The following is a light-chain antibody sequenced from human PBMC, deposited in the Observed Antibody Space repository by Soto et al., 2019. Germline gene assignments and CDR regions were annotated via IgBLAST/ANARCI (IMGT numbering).Light chain of an antibody. V-gene: IGLV2-14*01. CDR3: TSYTSSSSVV. J-gene: IGLJ2*01. CDR2: EVS. CDR1: GSDIGGYNY. Sequence: QSALTQPASVSGSPGQSITISCTGTGSDIGGYNYVSWYQQHPGKAPKVMIYEVSNRPSGVSNRFSASKSGNTASLTISGLQAEDEADYYGTSYTSSSSVVFGGGTKLTVL.